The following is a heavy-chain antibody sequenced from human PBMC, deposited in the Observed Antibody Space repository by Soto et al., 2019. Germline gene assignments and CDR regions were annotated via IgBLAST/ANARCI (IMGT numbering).Heavy chain of an antibody. J-gene: IGHJ5*02. Sequence: GESLKISCRTSGYRFTSYWIAWVRQMPGKGLEWMGIIFPSDSDTRYSPSFQGQVTISADRSTSTVFLQWASPKASDTAVYFCARKDKSGYFNWFDPWGQGTLVTVS. D-gene: IGHD3-22*01. CDR1: GYRFTSYW. V-gene: IGHV5-51*01. CDR2: IFPSDSDT. CDR3: ARKDKSGYFNWFDP.